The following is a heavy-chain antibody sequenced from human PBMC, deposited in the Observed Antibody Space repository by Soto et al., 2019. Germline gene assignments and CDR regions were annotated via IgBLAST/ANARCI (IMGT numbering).Heavy chain of an antibody. CDR2: ISGSSGYI. V-gene: IGHV3-21*01. Sequence: EVQLVESGGGLVKPGGSLRLSCAASGFIFSSYSMNWVRQAPGKGLEWVSSISGSSGYIYYADSVKVRFTISRDNAKNSLYLQMNSLRAEDTAVYYCARMVTTVSRWDYFDYWGQGTLVTVSS. J-gene: IGHJ4*02. CDR3: ARMVTTVSRWDYFDY. D-gene: IGHD4-4*01. CDR1: GFIFSSYS.